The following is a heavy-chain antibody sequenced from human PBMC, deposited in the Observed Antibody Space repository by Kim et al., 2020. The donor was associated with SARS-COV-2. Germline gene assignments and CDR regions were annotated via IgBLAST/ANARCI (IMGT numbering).Heavy chain of an antibody. CDR3: ARGGAVAGPVY. V-gene: IGHV4-38-2*02. CDR2: IYHSGST. CDR1: GYSISSGYY. J-gene: IGHJ4*02. Sequence: SETLSLTCTVSGYSISSGYYWGWIRQPPGKGLEWIGSIYHSGSTYYNPSLKSRVTISVDTSKNQFSLKLSSVTAADTAVYYYARGGAVAGPVYWGQGTLVTVSS. D-gene: IGHD6-19*01.